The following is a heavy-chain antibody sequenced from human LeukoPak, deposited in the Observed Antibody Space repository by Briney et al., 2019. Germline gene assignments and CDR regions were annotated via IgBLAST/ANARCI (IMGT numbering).Heavy chain of an antibody. V-gene: IGHV4-59*12. CDR3: ARGYSNYGY. Sequence: PSETLSLTCTVSGGSISSYYWSWIRQPPGKGLEWIGYIYYSGSTSYNPSLKSRVTISVDTSKNQFSLKLSSVTAADTAVYYCARGYSNYGYWGQGTLVTVSS. CDR2: IYYSGST. CDR1: GGSISSYY. J-gene: IGHJ4*02. D-gene: IGHD4-11*01.